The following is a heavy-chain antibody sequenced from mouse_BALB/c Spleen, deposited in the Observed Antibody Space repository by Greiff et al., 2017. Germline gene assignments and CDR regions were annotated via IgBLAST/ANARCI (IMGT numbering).Heavy chain of an antibody. CDR2: IYPGSGST. CDR1: GYTFTSYW. Sequence: KQPGSELVRPGASVKLSCKASGYTFTSYWMHWVKQRPGQGLEWIGNIYPGSGSTNYDEKFKSKATLTVDTSSSTAYMQLSSLTSEDSAVYYCTREGSSGYVNYWGQGTTLTVSS. V-gene: IGHV1S22*01. CDR3: TREGSSGYVNY. D-gene: IGHD3-1*01. J-gene: IGHJ2*01.